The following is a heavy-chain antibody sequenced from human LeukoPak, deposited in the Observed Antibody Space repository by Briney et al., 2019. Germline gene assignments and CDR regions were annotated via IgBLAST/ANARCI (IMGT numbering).Heavy chain of an antibody. D-gene: IGHD3-22*01. CDR3: AKDRDYYDSSGYMDV. J-gene: IGHJ6*03. V-gene: IGHV1-69*13. CDR1: GGTFSIYG. CDR2: IIPISGAA. Sequence: GASVKVSCKASGGTFSIYGISWVRQAPGQGLEWMGGIIPISGAAEYAQKFQGRVTITADEPTTTAYMELTSLTSDDTAVYYCAKDRDYYDSSGYMDVWGKGTTVTVSS.